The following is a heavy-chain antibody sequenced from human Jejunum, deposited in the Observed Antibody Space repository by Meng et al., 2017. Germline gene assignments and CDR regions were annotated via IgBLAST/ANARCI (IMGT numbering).Heavy chain of an antibody. CDR2: ISHSGDT. J-gene: IGHJ5*02. Sequence: HGQLQQWGAGLLKPSETLSLTCVVSGGSFSSYYWSWIRQPPGKGLEWIGEISHSGDTKYNPSLMSRVTISADTSKNQFSLKLTSVTAADTAVYYCAKNNWFDPWGQGTLVTVSS. CDR3: AKNNWFDP. CDR1: GGSFSSYY. V-gene: IGHV4-34*01.